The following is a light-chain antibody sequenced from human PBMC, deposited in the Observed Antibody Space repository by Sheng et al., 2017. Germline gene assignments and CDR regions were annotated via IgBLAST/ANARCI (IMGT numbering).Light chain of an antibody. J-gene: IGKJ2*03. V-gene: IGKV3-20*01. CDR2: GAS. CDR3: QHYGDSPPYS. CDR1: QSLSSSY. Sequence: EIVLTQSPGTLSLSPGERATLSCRASQSLSSSYLAWYQQTPGQAPRLLIYGASSRATGIPDRFSGSGSGTDFTLTISRLEPEDFAVYYCQHYGDSPPYSFGQGTKLEI.